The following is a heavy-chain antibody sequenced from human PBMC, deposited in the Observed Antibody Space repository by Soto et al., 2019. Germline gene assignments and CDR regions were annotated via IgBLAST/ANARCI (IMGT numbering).Heavy chain of an antibody. J-gene: IGHJ4*02. V-gene: IGHV3-53*01. CDR1: GFTVSNNY. CDR2: IYSGGYT. Sequence: EVQLVESGGGLIQPGGSLRLSCAVSGFTVSNNYMSWVRQAPGKGLEGVSVIYSGGYTAYGDSVKGRFTISRDNSKNTLFSQRNSLGADDPVVFFCATDRGGGGYWGQGTLVTVSS. CDR3: ATDRGGGGY. D-gene: IGHD3-10*01.